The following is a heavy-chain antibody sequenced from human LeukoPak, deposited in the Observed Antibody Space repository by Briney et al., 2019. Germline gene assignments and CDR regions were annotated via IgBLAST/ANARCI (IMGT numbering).Heavy chain of an antibody. CDR1: GGSISSYY. D-gene: IGHD6-6*01. CDR2: IYYSGST. CDR3: ARDRLRYSSSPDAFDI. J-gene: IGHJ3*02. V-gene: IGHV4-59*01. Sequence: SETLSLTCTVSGGSISSYYWSWIRQPPGKGLEWIGYIYYSGSTNSNPSLKSRVTISVDTSKNQFSLKLSSVTAADTAVYYCARDRLRYSSSPDAFDIWGQGTMVTVSS.